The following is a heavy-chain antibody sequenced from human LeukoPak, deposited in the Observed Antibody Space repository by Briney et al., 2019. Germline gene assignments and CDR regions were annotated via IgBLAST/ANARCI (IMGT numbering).Heavy chain of an antibody. CDR2: ISVTGAST. V-gene: IGHV3-23*01. CDR1: GFTFSNYA. D-gene: IGHD4-17*01. Sequence: GGSLRLSCAASGFTFSNYAMSWVRQAPGKGLEWVSFISVTGASTYYADAVMGRFTVSRDKSKNTLSLQMNSLRAEDTAVYYCAKALNYGDSRYFDYWGQGTLVTVSS. J-gene: IGHJ4*02. CDR3: AKALNYGDSRYFDY.